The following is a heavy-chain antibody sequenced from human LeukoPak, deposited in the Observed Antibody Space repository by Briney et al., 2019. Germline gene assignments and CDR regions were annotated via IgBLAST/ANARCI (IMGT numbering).Heavy chain of an antibody. CDR2: INHSGST. Sequence: SQTLSLTCTVSGGSISSGTYYWTWIRQPPGKGLEWIGEINHSGSTNYNPSLKSRVTISVDTSKNQFSLKLSSVTAADTAVYYCARGAYSSAAASYWGQGTLVTVSS. D-gene: IGHD6-13*01. V-gene: IGHV4-39*07. J-gene: IGHJ4*02. CDR3: ARGAYSSAAASY. CDR1: GGSISSGTYY.